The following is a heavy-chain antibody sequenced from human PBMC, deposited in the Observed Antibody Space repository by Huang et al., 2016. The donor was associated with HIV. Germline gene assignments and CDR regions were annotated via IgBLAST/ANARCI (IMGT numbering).Heavy chain of an antibody. D-gene: IGHD6-19*01. CDR2: IYHSGTA. CDR1: GGSIISSGYS. CDR3: ARDLYSSGWHAFDT. V-gene: IGHV4-30-2*01. Sequence: HLQLQESGSRLLRPSETLSLTCAVSGGSIISSGYSWSWIRQPPGKGLEGIGYIYHSGTASYNPALKSRVTMSVDTSKDRFSLKLTSVTAADTAVYYCARDLYSSGWHAFDTWGQGTMVTVSS. J-gene: IGHJ3*02.